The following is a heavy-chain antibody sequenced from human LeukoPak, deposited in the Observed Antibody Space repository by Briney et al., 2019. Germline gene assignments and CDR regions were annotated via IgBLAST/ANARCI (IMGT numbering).Heavy chain of an antibody. CDR2: ISSSGSTI. V-gene: IGHV3-48*03. CDR3: ARRSRGTGSWYYFDY. J-gene: IGHJ4*02. Sequence: GGSLRLSCAASGFTFSSYEKNWVRQAPGKGLEWVSYISSSGSTIYYADSVKGRFTISRDNAKNSLYLQMNSLRAEDTAVYYCARRSRGTGSWYYFDYWGQGTLVTVSS. D-gene: IGHD3-10*01. CDR1: GFTFSSYE.